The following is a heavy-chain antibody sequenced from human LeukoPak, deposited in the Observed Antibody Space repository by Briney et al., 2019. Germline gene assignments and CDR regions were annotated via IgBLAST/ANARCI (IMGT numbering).Heavy chain of an antibody. CDR3: ARHKFGQLDY. CDR2: IYYSGST. Sequence: SETLSLTCTVSGGSIGSYYWSWIRQPPGKGLEWIGYIYYSGSTNYNPSLKSRVTISVDTSKNQFSLKLSSVTAADTAVYYCARHKFGQLDYWGQGTLVTVSS. J-gene: IGHJ4*02. CDR1: GGSIGSYY. V-gene: IGHV4-59*08. D-gene: IGHD3-10*01.